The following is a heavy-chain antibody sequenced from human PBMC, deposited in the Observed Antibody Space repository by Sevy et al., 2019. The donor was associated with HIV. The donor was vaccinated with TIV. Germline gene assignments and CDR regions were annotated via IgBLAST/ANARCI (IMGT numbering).Heavy chain of an antibody. CDR3: AKGNMMLTFGGIVVDYFDY. J-gene: IGHJ4*02. Sequence: GGSLRLSCAASGFTFDDYAMHWVRQAPGKGLEWVSGISWTSGSIDYVESVKGRFTISRDNAKNSLYLQMNILKDEDTALYYCAKGNMMLTFGGIVVDYFDYWGQGTLVTVSS. V-gene: IGHV3-9*01. CDR1: GFTFDDYA. D-gene: IGHD3-16*02. CDR2: ISWTSGSI.